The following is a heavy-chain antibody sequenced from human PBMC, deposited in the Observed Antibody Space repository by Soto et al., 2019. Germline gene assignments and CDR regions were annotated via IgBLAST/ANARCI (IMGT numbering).Heavy chain of an antibody. Sequence: SDIRSLTRAVSDISLSLGNWWTCVRPSPQSGLKYIDEIFHNGSADYYPSFETREAMSVNTNKNQITLKLPSVTAADTAVYFCESLVYDTRLNFMYFDFWGPGTLVTVSS. CDR2: IFHNGSA. CDR3: ESLVYDTRLNFMYFDF. J-gene: IGHJ4*02. D-gene: IGHD3-22*01. CDR1: DISLSLGNW. V-gene: IGHV4-28*01.